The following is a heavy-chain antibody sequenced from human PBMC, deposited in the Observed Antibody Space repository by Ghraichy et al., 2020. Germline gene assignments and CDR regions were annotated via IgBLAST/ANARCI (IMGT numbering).Heavy chain of an antibody. J-gene: IGHJ4*02. CDR3: ARSDDGAFDY. V-gene: IGHV3-64*01. CDR2: ISSNGGST. Sequence: GGSLRLSCAASGFTFSSYAMHWVRQAPGKGLEYVSAISSNGGSTYYANSVKGRFTISRDNSKNTLYLQMGSLRAEDMAVYYCARSDDGAFDYWGQGTLVTVSS. D-gene: IGHD4/OR15-4a*01. CDR1: GFTFSSYA.